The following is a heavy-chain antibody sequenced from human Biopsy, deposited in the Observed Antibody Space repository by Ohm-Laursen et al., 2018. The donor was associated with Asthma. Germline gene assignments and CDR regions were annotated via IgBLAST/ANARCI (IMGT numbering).Heavy chain of an antibody. D-gene: IGHD6-6*01. V-gene: IGHV4-39*02. CDR3: ARAVSSSSYWYFDL. J-gene: IGHJ2*01. CDR1: GDAMSTSGSY. Sequence: GTLSLTCFVSGDAMSTSGSYWGWIRQSPGKGLDWIGSIYYSGRTYYNPSLESRVTISADTSKNHFSLKVTSVTAADTAVYYCARAVSSSSYWYFDLWGRGDLVTVSS. CDR2: IYYSGRT.